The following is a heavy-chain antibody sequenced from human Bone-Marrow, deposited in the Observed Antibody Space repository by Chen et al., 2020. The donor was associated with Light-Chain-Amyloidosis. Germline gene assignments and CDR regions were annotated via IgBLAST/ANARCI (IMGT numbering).Heavy chain of an antibody. CDR2: MGDDGTKT. J-gene: IGHJ6*02. Sequence: VQLVESGGGLVQPGRSLRLSCEAYGFTFSYHGMHWVRQAPGKGLEWVEVMGDDGTKTYYPVSVKGRFTTSRDNSKNTLYLQMNRLRPEDTAVYYCAKDQKYGDAAYFYYYGMDVWGQGTTVTVSS. D-gene: IGHD2-21*02. V-gene: IGHV3-30*18. CDR3: AKDQKYGDAAYFYYYGMDV. CDR1: GFTFSYHG.